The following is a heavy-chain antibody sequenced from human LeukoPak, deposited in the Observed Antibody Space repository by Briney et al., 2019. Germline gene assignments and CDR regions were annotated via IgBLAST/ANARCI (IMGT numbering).Heavy chain of an antibody. D-gene: IGHD5-18*01. CDR3: ARTGRGYSYGLVGRVDV. J-gene: IGHJ6*04. V-gene: IGHV1-69*13. CDR2: IIPIFGTA. CDR1: GGTFSSYA. Sequence: GASVKVSCKASGGTFSSYAISWVRQAPGQGLEWMGGIIPIFGTANYAQKFQGRVTITADESTSTAYMELSSLRSEDTAVYYCARTGRGYSYGLVGRVDVWGKGTTVTVSS.